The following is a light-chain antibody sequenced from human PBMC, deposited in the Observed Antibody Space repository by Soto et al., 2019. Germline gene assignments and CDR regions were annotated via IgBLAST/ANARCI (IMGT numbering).Light chain of an antibody. CDR3: QQAARTSYT. CDR1: QSIPSTS. CDR2: GSS. Sequence: ETVLTQSPGTLSLSPGGRATLSCRASQSIPSTSLAWYQHKSGQAPRLLIYGSSNRATGIPDRFSGSGSGTDFTLAISRLEPEDSAVYYCQQAARTSYTFGQGTKLEIK. V-gene: IGKV3-20*01. J-gene: IGKJ2*01.